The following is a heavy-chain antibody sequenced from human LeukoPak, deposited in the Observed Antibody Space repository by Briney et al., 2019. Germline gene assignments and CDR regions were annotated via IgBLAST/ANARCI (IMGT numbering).Heavy chain of an antibody. J-gene: IGHJ6*02. Sequence: GASVKVSCKASGYTFTSYDINWVRQATGQGLEWMGWMNPNSGNTGYAQKFQGRVTMTRNTSISTAYMELSSLRSEDTAVYYCARVLLPYYDFWSGSKGMDVWGQGTTVTVSS. CDR3: ARVLLPYYDFWSGSKGMDV. CDR1: GYTFTSYD. V-gene: IGHV1-8*01. D-gene: IGHD3-3*01. CDR2: MNPNSGNT.